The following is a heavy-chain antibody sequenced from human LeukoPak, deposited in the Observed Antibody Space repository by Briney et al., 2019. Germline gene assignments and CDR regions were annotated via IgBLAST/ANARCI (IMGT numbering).Heavy chain of an antibody. Sequence: SVKVSCKASGGTFSSYAISWVRQAPGQGLEWMGGIIPIFGTASYAQKFQGRVTVTTDESTSTAYMELSSLRSEDTAVYYCARALVRVDPIYGSYYYYYMDVWGKGTTVTVSS. CDR1: GGTFSSYA. CDR3: ARALVRVDPIYGSYYYYYMDV. V-gene: IGHV1-69*05. D-gene: IGHD3-3*01. J-gene: IGHJ6*03. CDR2: IIPIFGTA.